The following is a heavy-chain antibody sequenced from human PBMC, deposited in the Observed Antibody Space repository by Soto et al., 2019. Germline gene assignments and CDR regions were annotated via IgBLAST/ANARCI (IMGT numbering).Heavy chain of an antibody. CDR1: GFTFSSYA. Sequence: GGSLRLSCAASGFTFSSYAMHWVRQAPGKGLEWVAVISYDGSNKYYADSVKGRFTISRDNSKNTLYLQMNSLRAEDTAVYYCARAGVAATSYYYYGMDVWGQGTTVTVSS. J-gene: IGHJ6*02. V-gene: IGHV3-30-3*01. CDR2: ISYDGSNK. D-gene: IGHD2-15*01. CDR3: ARAGVAATSYYYYGMDV.